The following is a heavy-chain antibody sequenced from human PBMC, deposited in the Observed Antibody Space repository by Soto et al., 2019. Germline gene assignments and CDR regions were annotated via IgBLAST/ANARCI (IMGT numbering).Heavy chain of an antibody. J-gene: IGHJ6*03. CDR1: GYTFTSYG. CDR2: ISAYNGNT. V-gene: IGHV1-18*01. Sequence: EASVKVSCKASGYTFTSYGISWVRQAPGQGLEWMGWISAYNGNTNYAQKLQGRVTMTTDTSTSTAYMELRSLRSDDTAVYYCASTVSVAYYYYYMDVWGKGTTVTVSS. CDR3: ASTVSVAYYYYYMDV. D-gene: IGHD4-4*01.